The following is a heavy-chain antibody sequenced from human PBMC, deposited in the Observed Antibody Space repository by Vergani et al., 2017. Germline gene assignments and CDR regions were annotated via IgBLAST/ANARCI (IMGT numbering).Heavy chain of an antibody. CDR2: ISNDGSKK. CDR1: GFSFSSHA. J-gene: IGHJ6*03. D-gene: IGHD3-10*01. CDR3: AKGGSVTSGILQYTFYMVG. V-gene: IGHV3-30*18. Sequence: QVQLAESGGGRVQPGRSLRLSCAASGFSFSSHAIHWVRQAPGKGLELVAVISNDGSKKYYADSVKGRFTISRDNSKNTLDLQMKSLRTQETAVYYCAKGGSVTSGILQYTFYMVGLGKGTTGTVS.